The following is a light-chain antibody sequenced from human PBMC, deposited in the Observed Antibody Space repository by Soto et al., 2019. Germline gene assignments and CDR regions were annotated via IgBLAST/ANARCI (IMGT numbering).Light chain of an antibody. CDR2: GAS. Sequence: DIQMTQSPSSVSASVGDRVTITCRASQGVSAWLAWYQQKPGKAPKLLIYGASSLHSGVPSRFSGSGSGTEFTLTISSLQPDDFATYYCQQYISYSHTFGQGTKLEI. CDR1: QGVSAW. J-gene: IGKJ2*01. CDR3: QQYISYSHT. V-gene: IGKV1-5*01.